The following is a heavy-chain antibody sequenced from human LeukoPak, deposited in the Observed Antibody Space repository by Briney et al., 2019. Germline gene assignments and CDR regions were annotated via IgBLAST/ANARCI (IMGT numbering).Heavy chain of an antibody. CDR2: IYYNGYT. CDR1: GGSISSYY. J-gene: IGHJ4*02. D-gene: IGHD1/OR15-1a*01. Sequence: SETLSLTCTVSGGSISSYYWSWIRQPPGKGLEWIGYIYYNGYTDYNPSLKSRVTISLHTSRNQFSLNLSSVTAADTAVYYCARDRHWTNDWVFDYWGQGTLVTVSS. CDR3: ARDRHWTNDWVFDY. V-gene: IGHV4-59*01.